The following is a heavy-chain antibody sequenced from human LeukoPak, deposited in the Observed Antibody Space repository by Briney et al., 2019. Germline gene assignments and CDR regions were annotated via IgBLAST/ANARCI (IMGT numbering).Heavy chain of an antibody. CDR1: GGTFSSYA. V-gene: IGHV1-69*06. Sequence: GASVKVCCKASGGTFSSYAISWVRQAPGQGLEWMGGIIPIFGTANYAQKFQGRVTITADKSTSTAYMELSSLRSEDTAVYYCARDREYCSSTSCHSTYYYYYGMDVWGKGTTVTVSS. CDR2: IIPIFGTA. CDR3: ARDREYCSSTSCHSTYYYYYGMDV. D-gene: IGHD2-2*02. J-gene: IGHJ6*04.